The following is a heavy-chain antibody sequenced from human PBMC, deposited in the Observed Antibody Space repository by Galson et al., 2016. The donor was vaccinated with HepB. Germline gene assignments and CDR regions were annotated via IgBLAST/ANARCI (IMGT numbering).Heavy chain of an antibody. D-gene: IGHD2-8*01. Sequence: SLRLSCAASGFTFRSYEMHWVRQAPGKGLEWVSYISNSGDIVYHSDSVKGRFAILRENAKNSLFLQMNNLRAEDTAVYYCARLKMNAAWGQGTLVKVSS. CDR2: ISNSGDIV. V-gene: IGHV3-48*03. CDR3: ARLKMNAA. CDR1: GFTFRSYE. J-gene: IGHJ5*02.